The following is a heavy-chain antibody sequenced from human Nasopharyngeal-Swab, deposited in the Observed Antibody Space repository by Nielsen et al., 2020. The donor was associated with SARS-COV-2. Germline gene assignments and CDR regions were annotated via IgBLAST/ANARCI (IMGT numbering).Heavy chain of an antibody. CDR2: VFYTGT. Sequence: SETLSLTCSVSGASISNRTYYWGWIRQSPEKGLQWIGTVFYTGTYYNPSLLSRVTISVDTSKNQFSLKLTSVTAADTAVYYCVRDESGDYLGLPFDSWGPGTLVTVSS. D-gene: IGHD4-17*01. CDR3: VRDESGDYLGLPFDS. V-gene: IGHV4-39*07. CDR1: GASISNRTYY. J-gene: IGHJ4*02.